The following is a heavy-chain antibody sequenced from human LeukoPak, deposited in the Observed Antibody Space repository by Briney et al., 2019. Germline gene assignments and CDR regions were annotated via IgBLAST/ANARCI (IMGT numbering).Heavy chain of an antibody. CDR3: ASASSHRIAAGGDY. J-gene: IGHJ4*02. Sequence: GGSLRLSCAASGFTFSNYWMHWVRQAPGKGLVWVSRINRDGSSRNYADSVKGRFTTSRDNAKNTLYLQMSSLRAEDTAVYYCASASSHRIAAGGDYWGQGTLVTVSS. D-gene: IGHD6-13*01. CDR1: GFTFSNYW. V-gene: IGHV3-74*01. CDR2: INRDGSSR.